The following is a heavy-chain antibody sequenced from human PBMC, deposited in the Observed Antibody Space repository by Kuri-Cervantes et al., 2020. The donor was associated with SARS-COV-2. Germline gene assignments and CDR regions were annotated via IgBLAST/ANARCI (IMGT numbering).Heavy chain of an antibody. CDR1: GYTFTSYG. V-gene: IGHV1-18*01. CDR3: AREVGTYYDFWSGDWAFDI. CDR2: ISAYNGNT. J-gene: IGHJ3*02. D-gene: IGHD3-3*01. Sequence: ASVKVSCKASGYTFTSYGISWVRQAPGQGLEWMGWISAYNGNTNYAQKLQGRVTMTTDTSTSTAYMELRSLRSDDTAAYYCAREVGTYYDFWSGDWAFDIWGQGTMVTVSS.